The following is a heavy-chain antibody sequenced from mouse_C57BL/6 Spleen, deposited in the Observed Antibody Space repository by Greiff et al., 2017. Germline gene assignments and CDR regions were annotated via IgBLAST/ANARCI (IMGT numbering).Heavy chain of an antibody. CDR1: GYSFTGYY. CDR2: INPSTGGT. J-gene: IGHJ4*01. V-gene: IGHV1-42*01. D-gene: IGHD2-4*01. CDR3: ARWGNYDNYAMDY. Sequence: EVQLQQSGPELVKPGASVKISCKASGYSFTGYYMNWVKQSPEKSLEWIGEINPSTGGTTYNQKFKAKATLTVDKSSSTAYMQLKSLKSEDSAVYYCARWGNYDNYAMDYWGQGTSGT.